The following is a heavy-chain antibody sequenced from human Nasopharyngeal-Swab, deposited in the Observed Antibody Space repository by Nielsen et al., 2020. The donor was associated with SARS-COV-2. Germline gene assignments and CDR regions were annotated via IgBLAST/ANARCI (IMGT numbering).Heavy chain of an antibody. Sequence: GESLKISCAASGFTFNSYVMIWVRQAPGEGLEWVSYITVSGDATNYAESVKGRFTISRDNSKNLLYLQMNSLRVEDTATYYCAPDPNWGLGYWGRGTLVTV. CDR2: ITVSGDAT. CDR3: APDPNWGLGY. CDR1: GFTFNSYV. J-gene: IGHJ4*02. D-gene: IGHD7-27*01. V-gene: IGHV3-23*01.